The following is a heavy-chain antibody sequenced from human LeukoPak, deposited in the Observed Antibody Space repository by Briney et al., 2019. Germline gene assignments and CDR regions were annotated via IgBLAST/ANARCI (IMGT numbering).Heavy chain of an antibody. Sequence: PSETLSLTCTVSGYSISSGYYWGWIRQPPGKGLEWIGSIYHSGSTYYNPSLKSRVTISVDTSKNQFSLKLSSVTAADTAVYYCARAGKYYYGSGSYYDNWFDPWGQGTLVTVSS. D-gene: IGHD3-10*01. J-gene: IGHJ5*02. CDR1: GYSISSGYY. CDR2: IYHSGST. V-gene: IGHV4-38-2*02. CDR3: ARAGKYYYGSGSYYDNWFDP.